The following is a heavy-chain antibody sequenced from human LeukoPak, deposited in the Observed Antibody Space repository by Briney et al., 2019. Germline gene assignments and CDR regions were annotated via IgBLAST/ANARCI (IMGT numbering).Heavy chain of an antibody. V-gene: IGHV4-4*08. CDR3: AGGYETIDY. D-gene: IGHD3-16*01. CDR2: IYTSGST. J-gene: IGHJ4*02. Sequence: SETLSLTCTVSGVSISSYYWSWIRQPPGKGLEWIGYIYTSGSTNYNPSLKSRVTMSVDTSKNQFSLKLSSVTAADTAVYYCAGGYETIDYWGQGTLVTVSS. CDR1: GVSISSYY.